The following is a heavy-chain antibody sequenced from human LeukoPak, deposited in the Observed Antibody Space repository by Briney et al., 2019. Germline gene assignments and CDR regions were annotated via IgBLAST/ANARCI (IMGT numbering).Heavy chain of an antibody. CDR1: GGSIGSGGYS. CDR2: IYHSGST. D-gene: IGHD4-11*01. V-gene: IGHV4-30-2*01. CDR3: ARAETNYSNVYYFDY. J-gene: IGHJ4*02. Sequence: PSETLSLTCAVFGGSIGSGGYSWRWVRQPPGKGLEWIVYIYHSGSTYYNPSLKSRVTISVDRTKNQFSLKLSSVTAANTAVYYCARAETNYSNVYYFDYWGQGTLVTVSS.